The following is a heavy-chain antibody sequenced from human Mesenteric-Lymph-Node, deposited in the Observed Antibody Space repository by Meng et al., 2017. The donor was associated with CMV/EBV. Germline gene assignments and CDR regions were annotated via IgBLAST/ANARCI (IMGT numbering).Heavy chain of an antibody. CDR1: GFTFSSYW. Sequence: GGSLRLSCAASGFTFSSYWMTWVRQAPGKGLEWVSTIYSDGDTFYADSMRGRFTISRDSSKNTLYLQMNSLRADDTAVYFCAGDPYTTTFANWGQGTLVPVSS. D-gene: IGHD1-26*01. J-gene: IGHJ4*02. CDR3: AGDPYTTTFAN. CDR2: IYSDGDT. V-gene: IGHV3-53*01.